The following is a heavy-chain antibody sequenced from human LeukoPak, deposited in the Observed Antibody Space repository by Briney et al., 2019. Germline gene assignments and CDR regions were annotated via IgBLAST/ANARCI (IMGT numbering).Heavy chain of an antibody. Sequence: SETLSLTCTASGGSISSYYWSWIRQPPGKGLEWIGYIYYSGSTNYNPSLKSRVTISVDTSKNQFSLKLSSVTAADTAVYYCARALWFGEFYYGMDVWGQGTTVTVSS. CDR3: ARALWFGEFYYGMDV. CDR1: GGSISSYY. CDR2: IYYSGST. V-gene: IGHV4-59*01. J-gene: IGHJ6*02. D-gene: IGHD3-10*01.